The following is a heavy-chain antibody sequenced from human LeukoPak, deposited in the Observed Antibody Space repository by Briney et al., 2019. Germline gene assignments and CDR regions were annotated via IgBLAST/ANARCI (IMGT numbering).Heavy chain of an antibody. Sequence: PSETLSLTCAVYGGSFSGYYWSWIRQPPGKGLEWIGEINHSGSTNYNPSLKSRVTISVDTSKNQFSLKLSSVTAADTAVYYCARGLGIAAAGKLFWFDPWGQGTLVTVSS. CDR3: ARGLGIAAAGKLFWFDP. V-gene: IGHV4-34*01. J-gene: IGHJ5*02. CDR2: INHSGST. CDR1: GGSFSGYY. D-gene: IGHD6-13*01.